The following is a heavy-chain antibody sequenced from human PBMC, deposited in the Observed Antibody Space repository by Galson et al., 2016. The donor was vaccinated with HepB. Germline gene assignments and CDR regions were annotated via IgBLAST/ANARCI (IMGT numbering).Heavy chain of an antibody. J-gene: IGHJ4*02. CDR2: VSGSSSTI. CDR1: GFTFSSCG. V-gene: IGHV3-48*02. CDR3: ARRFDS. Sequence: SLRLSCAASGFTFSSCGMNWVRQAPGKGLEWVSYVSGSSSTIHYADSVKGRFTISRDNAENSLYLQMNSLRDEDTAVYYCARRFDSWGQGILVTVSS.